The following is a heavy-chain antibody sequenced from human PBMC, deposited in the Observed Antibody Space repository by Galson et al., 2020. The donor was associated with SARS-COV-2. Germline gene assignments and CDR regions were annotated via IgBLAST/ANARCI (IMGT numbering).Heavy chain of an antibody. CDR1: GFTFSNAW. CDR2: IKSKTDGGTP. Sequence: GESLKISCAASGFTFSNAWMSWVRQAPGKGLEWVGRIKSKTDGGTPDYAAPVKGRFTISRDDSKNTLYLQMNSLKTEDTAVYYCTTDRLRFGELFGYYYYYGMDVWGQGTTVTVSS. J-gene: IGHJ6*02. V-gene: IGHV3-15*01. D-gene: IGHD3-10*01. CDR3: TTDRLRFGELFGYYYYYGMDV.